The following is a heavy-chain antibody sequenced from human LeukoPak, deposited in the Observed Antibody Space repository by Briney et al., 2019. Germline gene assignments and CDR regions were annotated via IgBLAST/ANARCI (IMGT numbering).Heavy chain of an antibody. V-gene: IGHV3-23*01. Sequence: GGSLRLSCAASGFTFSSYAMSWVRQARGKGLEWVSAISGSGGSTYSADSVKGRFTISRDNSKNTLYLQMNSLRAEDTAVYYCAKEGYRSGGTCYRVFDYWGQGTLVTVSS. CDR1: GFTFSSYA. D-gene: IGHD2-15*01. CDR3: AKEGYRSGGTCYRVFDY. CDR2: ISGSGGST. J-gene: IGHJ4*02.